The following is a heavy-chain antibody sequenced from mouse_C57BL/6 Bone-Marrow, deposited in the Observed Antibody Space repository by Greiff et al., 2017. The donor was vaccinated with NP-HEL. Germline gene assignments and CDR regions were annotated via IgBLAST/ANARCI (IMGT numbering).Heavy chain of an antibody. CDR3: ARLGYYGSKGY. V-gene: IGHV1-82*01. Sequence: QVQLKQSGPELVKPGASVKISCKASGYAFSSSWMNWVKQRPGKGLEWIGRIYPGDGDTNYNGKFKGKATMTADKSSSTAYMQLSSLTSEDSAVYFCARLGYYGSKGYWGQGTTLTVSS. CDR2: IYPGDGDT. J-gene: IGHJ2*01. CDR1: GYAFSSSW. D-gene: IGHD1-1*01.